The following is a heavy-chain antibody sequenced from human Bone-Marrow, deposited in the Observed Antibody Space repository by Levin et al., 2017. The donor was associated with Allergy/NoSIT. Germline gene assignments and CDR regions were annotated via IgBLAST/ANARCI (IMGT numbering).Heavy chain of an antibody. V-gene: IGHV1-2*02. CDR3: ARVLAGFDGSAMAYDY. J-gene: IGHJ4*02. CDR1: GYIFTDYY. CDR2: INPNTGGT. D-gene: IGHD3-10*01. Sequence: ASVKVSCKASGYIFTDYYMHWVRQAPGQGLEWMGWINPNTGGTSYSQNFQGRVTMTRDTSISTAYMDLSSLRSDDTADYYCARVLAGFDGSAMAYDYWGRGSLVTVSS.